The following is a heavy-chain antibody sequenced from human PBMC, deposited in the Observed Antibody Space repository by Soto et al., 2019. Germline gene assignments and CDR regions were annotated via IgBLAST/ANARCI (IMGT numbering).Heavy chain of an antibody. CDR1: GFTFSSYA. CDR3: ATTFRYGDPEY. CDR2: ISVSGDSR. Sequence: EVQLLESGGGLVQPGGSLRLSCATSGFTFSSYAMSWVRQAPVKGLEWVSAISVSGDSRYDADSVKGRFTISRDNSKSTLYLQMNSLGAEDTAVYYCATTFRYGDPEYWGQGVLVTVSS. V-gene: IGHV3-23*01. D-gene: IGHD2-21*02. J-gene: IGHJ4*02.